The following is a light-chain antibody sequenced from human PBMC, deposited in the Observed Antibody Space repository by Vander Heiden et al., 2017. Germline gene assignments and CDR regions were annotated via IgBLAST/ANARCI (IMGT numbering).Light chain of an antibody. J-gene: IGLJ3*02. V-gene: IGLV1-51*01. Sequence: VLTQPPSVSAAPGQKVTICCSGSSSNIGNNYVSWYQQFQGTTPKLLISDNNKRPSGIPDRFSGSKSGTSATLGITGLQTGDEADYYCSTWDTSLSAVVFGGGTKVNVL. CDR3: STWDTSLSAVV. CDR2: DNN. CDR1: SSNIGNNY.